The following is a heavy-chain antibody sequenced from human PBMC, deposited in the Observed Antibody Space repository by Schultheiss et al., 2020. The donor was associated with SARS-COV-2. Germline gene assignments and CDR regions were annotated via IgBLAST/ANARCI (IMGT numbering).Heavy chain of an antibody. CDR3: AKDWYGYITIFGVVISYFDY. J-gene: IGHJ4*02. CDR1: GFTFSSYA. CDR2: ISGSGGST. Sequence: GESLKISCAASGFTFSSYAMSWVRQAPGKGLEWVSAISGSGGSTYYADSVKGRFTISRDNSKNTLYLQMNSLRAEDTAVYYCAKDWYGYITIFGVVISYFDYWGQGTLVTVSS. V-gene: IGHV3-23*01. D-gene: IGHD3-3*01.